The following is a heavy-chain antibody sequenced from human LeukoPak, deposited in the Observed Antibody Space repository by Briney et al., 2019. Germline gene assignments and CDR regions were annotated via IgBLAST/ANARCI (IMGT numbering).Heavy chain of an antibody. D-gene: IGHD3-16*01. CDR3: AGGFTHFDY. Sequence: SETLSLTCTVAGGSISNNYWGWVRQPPGKGLEWIGYIYYSGSTDYNPSLRSRATISIDTSRNQFSLRLSSVTAADTAVYYCAGGFTHFDYWGQGALVSVSS. CDR2: IYYSGST. CDR1: GGSISNNY. V-gene: IGHV4-59*01. J-gene: IGHJ4*02.